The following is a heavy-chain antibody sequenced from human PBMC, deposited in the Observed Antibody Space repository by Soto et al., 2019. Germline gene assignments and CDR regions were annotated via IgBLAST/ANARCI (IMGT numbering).Heavy chain of an antibody. J-gene: IGHJ4*02. Sequence: QLVQSGDEVKKPGASVKVSCRASGYIFNSVGISWLRQVPGQGLEWMGWVSTYSEHTKSVQKFQDRLTLTADTSTSAVDMGLRSLRSDDTAVYYCARDLTWDNVLGFDSWGPGTLVTDSS. V-gene: IGHV1-18*04. CDR3: ARDLTWDNVLGFDS. CDR1: GYIFNSVG. CDR2: VSTYSEHT. D-gene: IGHD1-1*01.